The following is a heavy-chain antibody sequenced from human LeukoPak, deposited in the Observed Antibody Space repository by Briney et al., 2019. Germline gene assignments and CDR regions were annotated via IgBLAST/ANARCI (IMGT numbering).Heavy chain of an antibody. J-gene: IGHJ5*02. CDR1: GYTFTSYG. D-gene: IGHD3-22*01. CDR2: ISAYNGNT. CDR3: ARDPATTTYYYDSSGYPRWFDP. V-gene: IGHV1-18*01. Sequence: GASVKVSCKASGYTFTSYGISWVRQAPGQGLEWMGWISAYNGNTNYAQKLQGRVTMTTDTSTSTAYMELRSLRSDDTAVYYCARDPATTTYYYDSSGYPRWFDPWGQGTLVTVSS.